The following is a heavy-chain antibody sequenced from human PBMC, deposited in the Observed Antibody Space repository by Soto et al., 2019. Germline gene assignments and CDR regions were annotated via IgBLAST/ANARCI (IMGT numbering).Heavy chain of an antibody. CDR3: VLWTPYYFDY. J-gene: IGHJ4*02. Sequence: GGSLRLSCAASGFTFSTYAMAWVRQAPGKGLEWVSYISSSSSTIYYADSVKGRFTISRDNAKNSLYLQMNSLRDEDTAVYYCVLWTPYYFDYWGQGTLVTVSS. D-gene: IGHD3-10*01. V-gene: IGHV3-48*02. CDR1: GFTFSTYA. CDR2: ISSSSSTI.